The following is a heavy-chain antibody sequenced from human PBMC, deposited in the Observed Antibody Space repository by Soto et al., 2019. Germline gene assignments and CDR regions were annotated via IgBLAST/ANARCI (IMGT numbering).Heavy chain of an antibody. CDR1: GATFSTTG. D-gene: IGHD2-21*02. CDR3: ARASPVICGGDPCYRLDSSFDS. V-gene: IGHV1-69*01. CDR2: IIPLFGTP. Sequence: QVQLVQSGAEVRKPGSSLRVSCKSSGATFSTTGISWVRQAPGQGLEWMGGIIPLFGTPKYARKFQDRVSITADESTNTVYMELNSLRPDDAAVYYCARASPVICGGDPCYRLDSSFDSWGQGSLVIVSS. J-gene: IGHJ5*01.